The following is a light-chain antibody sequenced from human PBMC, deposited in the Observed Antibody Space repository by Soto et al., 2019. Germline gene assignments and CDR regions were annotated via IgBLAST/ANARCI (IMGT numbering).Light chain of an antibody. Sequence: EIVLTQSPGNLSLSPGERGTLSCRASQSVRSTDLAWYQQKPGQAPSLLICGSSNRATGIPDRFSGSGSGTDLTLTSSRLEPQDFAEYSCQQDGTSRVFGGGTKVEIK. J-gene: IGKJ4*02. CDR2: GSS. V-gene: IGKV3-20*01. CDR3: QQDGTSRV. CDR1: QSVRSTD.